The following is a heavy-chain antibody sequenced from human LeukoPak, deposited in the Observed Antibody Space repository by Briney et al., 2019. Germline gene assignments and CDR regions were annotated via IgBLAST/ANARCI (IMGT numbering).Heavy chain of an antibody. Sequence: SETLSLTCAVYGGSFSGYYWGWIRQPPGRGLEWIGDINHSGSTNYNPALKSRVTISIDTSKKQFSLKLSSVTAADAAVYYCARHGSGHDYWGEGPLVTVPS. J-gene: IGHJ4*02. CDR1: GGSFSGYY. D-gene: IGHD3-10*01. CDR3: ARHGSGHDY. CDR2: INHSGST. V-gene: IGHV4-34*01.